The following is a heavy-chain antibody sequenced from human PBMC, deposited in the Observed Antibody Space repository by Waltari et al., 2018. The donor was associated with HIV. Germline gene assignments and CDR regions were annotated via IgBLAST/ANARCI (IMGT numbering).Heavy chain of an antibody. CDR2: IYYTGST. CDR1: GGSINSHY. CDR3: ARGGALAVTLDP. V-gene: IGHV4-59*11. D-gene: IGHD6-19*01. Sequence: QVQLQESGPGLVKPSETLSLTCTVSGGSINSHYWSWIRQPPGKGLEWIGYIYYTGSTNYIPSLESRVTISVDTSRTQFSLKLSSVTAADTAVYYCARGGALAVTLDPWGQGTLVTVSS. J-gene: IGHJ5*02.